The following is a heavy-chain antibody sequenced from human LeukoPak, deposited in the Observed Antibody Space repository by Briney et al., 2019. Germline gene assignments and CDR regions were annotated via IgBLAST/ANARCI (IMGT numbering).Heavy chain of an antibody. CDR1: GYTFTGYY. J-gene: IGHJ4*02. CDR2: INPNSGGT. V-gene: IGHV1-2*02. D-gene: IGHD7-27*01. CDR3: ARGGLGNPYYFDY. Sequence: GASVKVACKASGYTFTGYYMHWVRQAPGQGLEWMGWINPNSGGTNYAQKFQGRVTMTRDTSISTAYMELSRLRSDDTAVYYCARGGLGNPYYFDYWGQGTLVTVSS.